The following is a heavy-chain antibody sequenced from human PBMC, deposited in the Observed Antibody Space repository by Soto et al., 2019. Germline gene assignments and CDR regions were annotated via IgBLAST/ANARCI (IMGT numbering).Heavy chain of an antibody. J-gene: IGHJ4*02. CDR1: GFTFNYFW. CDR2: IHSDGSST. Sequence: GGSLRLSCTASGFTFNYFWMHWVRQAPGKGLVWVSRIHSDGSSTTYADSVKGRFTISRDGARVFLHMNSLGDEDTAVYYCARDGKGSAYTNGPYYFDYWVQGALVTVS. D-gene: IGHD2-8*01. CDR3: ARDGKGSAYTNGPYYFDY. V-gene: IGHV3-74*01.